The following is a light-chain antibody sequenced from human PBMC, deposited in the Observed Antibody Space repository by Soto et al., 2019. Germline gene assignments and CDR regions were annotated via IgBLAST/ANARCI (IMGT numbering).Light chain of an antibody. CDR2: EVS. CDR3: CSYADYGTWV. V-gene: IGLV2-8*01. J-gene: IGLJ7*01. CDR1: SSDVGGFNF. Sequence: QSALTQPPSASGFPGQSVTISCTGTSSDVGGFNFVSWYQQHPGKPPKLMIYEVSKRPSGVPDRFSASKSGNTASLTVSGLQAEDEADYYCCSYADYGTWVFGGGTQLTVL.